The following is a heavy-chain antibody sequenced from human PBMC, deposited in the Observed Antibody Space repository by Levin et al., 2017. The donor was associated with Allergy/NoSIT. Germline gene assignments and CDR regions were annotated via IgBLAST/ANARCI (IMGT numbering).Heavy chain of an antibody. D-gene: IGHD6-19*01. V-gene: IGHV4-59*01. CDR2: IYYSGST. CDR1: GGSISSYY. Sequence: SETLSLTCTVSGGSISSYYWSWIRQPPGKGLEWIGYIYYSGSTNYNPSLKSRVTISVDTSKNQFSLKLSSVTAADTAVYYCARSRRGYIAVAGTGTGYYYGMDGWGQGTTVTVSS. J-gene: IGHJ6*02. CDR3: ARSRRGYIAVAGTGTGYYYGMDG.